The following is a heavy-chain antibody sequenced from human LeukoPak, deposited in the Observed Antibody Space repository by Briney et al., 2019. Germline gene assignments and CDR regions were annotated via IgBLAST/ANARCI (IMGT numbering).Heavy chain of an antibody. CDR3: ARAFIAAASTSYGMDV. CDR1: GYSFTSYW. V-gene: IGHV5-51*01. D-gene: IGHD6-13*01. CDR2: IYPGDSDT. J-gene: IGHJ6*02. Sequence: GESLKISCKGSGYSFTSYWIGWVRQMPGKGLEWMGIIYPGDSDTRYSPSFQGQVTISADKSISTAYLQWSSLKASDTAMYYCARAFIAAASTSYGMDVWGQGTTVTVSS.